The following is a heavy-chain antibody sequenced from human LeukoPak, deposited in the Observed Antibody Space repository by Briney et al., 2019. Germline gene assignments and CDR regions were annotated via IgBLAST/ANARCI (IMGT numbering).Heavy chain of an antibody. Sequence: GGSLRLSCAASGFTFSSYSMNWVRQAPGKGLECLANIKQDGSETYYADSVKGRFTISRDNAKNSLYLQMNSLRAEDTAVYYCARETPRRGETRDGYRWGQGTLVTVSS. V-gene: IGHV3-7*01. CDR3: ARETPRRGETRDGYR. J-gene: IGHJ4*02. D-gene: IGHD5-24*01. CDR2: IKQDGSET. CDR1: GFTFSSYS.